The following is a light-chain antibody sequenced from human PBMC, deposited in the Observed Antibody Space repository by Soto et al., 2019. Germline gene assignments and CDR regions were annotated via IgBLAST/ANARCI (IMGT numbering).Light chain of an antibody. J-gene: IGLJ2*01. CDR3: SSYAVRNSVV. Sequence: QSALTQPPSASGSPGQSVTISCTGTSGDVGYYTYVSWYQQHPGKAPRLMIYEVSKRPSGVPDRFSGSKSGNTASLTVSGLQAEDEADYYCSSYAVRNSVVFGGGTKVTVL. CDR1: SGDVGYYTY. CDR2: EVS. V-gene: IGLV2-8*01.